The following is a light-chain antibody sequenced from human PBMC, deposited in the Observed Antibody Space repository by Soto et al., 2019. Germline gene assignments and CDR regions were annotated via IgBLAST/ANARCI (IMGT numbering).Light chain of an antibody. CDR3: QQYVRSPPA. V-gene: IGKV3-20*01. CDR1: QSVNSNY. Sequence: EIVLTQSPGTLSLSPGERATLSCRASQSVNSNYLAWYQQKPGQAPRLLIYGSSSRATGIPARFSGSGSGTVFTLTISRLEPEDSAVYHCQQYVRSPPAFGGGTKVEIK. J-gene: IGKJ4*01. CDR2: GSS.